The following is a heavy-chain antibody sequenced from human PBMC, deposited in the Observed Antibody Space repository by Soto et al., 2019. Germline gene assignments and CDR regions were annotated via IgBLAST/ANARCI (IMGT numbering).Heavy chain of an antibody. J-gene: IGHJ3*02. CDR1: GYTFTGYY. CDR3: ANFNWNDTGAFDI. V-gene: IGHV1-2*04. CDR2: INPNSGGT. Sequence: QVQLVQSGAEVKKPGASVKVSCKASGYTFTGYYMHWVRQAPGQGLEWMGWINPNSGGTNYAQKFQGWVTMSRDTSISTAYMELSRLRSDDTAVYYCANFNWNDTGAFDIWGQGTMVTVSS. D-gene: IGHD1-20*01.